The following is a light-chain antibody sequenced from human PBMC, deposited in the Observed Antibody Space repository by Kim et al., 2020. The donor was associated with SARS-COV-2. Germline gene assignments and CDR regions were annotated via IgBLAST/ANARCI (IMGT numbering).Light chain of an antibody. CDR3: QQYYSTPYT. J-gene: IGKJ2*01. Sequence: ATINCKSSQSVLCSSNTQNYLAWYQHKPGQPPKLLIYWASTRVYGVPVRFSGSGSGTDFTLTISSLQAEDVAVYYCQQYYSTPYTFGQGTKLEIK. CDR1: QSVLCSSNTQNY. V-gene: IGKV4-1*01. CDR2: WAS.